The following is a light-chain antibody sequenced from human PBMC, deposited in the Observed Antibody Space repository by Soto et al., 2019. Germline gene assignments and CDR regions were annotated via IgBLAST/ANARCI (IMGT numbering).Light chain of an antibody. Sequence: EIVMTQSPGTLSVSPGERATLSCRASQSVSSNLAWYQQKPGQAPRLLIYGASTRATGIPARFSGSRSGTEFPLTISSRQSEDFAVYYCQQYNNWPRTFGQGTKVEIK. V-gene: IGKV3-15*01. CDR3: QQYNNWPRT. CDR2: GAS. CDR1: QSVSSN. J-gene: IGKJ1*01.